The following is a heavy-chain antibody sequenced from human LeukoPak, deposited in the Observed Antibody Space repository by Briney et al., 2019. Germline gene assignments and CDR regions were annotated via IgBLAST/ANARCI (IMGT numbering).Heavy chain of an antibody. CDR1: GFTFSNAW. CDR3: TTEDSGSLDDAFDI. Sequence: GGSLRLSCAASGFTFSNAWMSWVRQAPGKGLEWVGRIKSKTDGGTTDYAAPVKGRFTISRDDSKNTLYLQMNSLKTEDTAVYYCTTEDSGSLDDAFDIWGQGTMVTVSS. J-gene: IGHJ3*02. CDR2: IKSKTDGGTT. V-gene: IGHV3-15*01. D-gene: IGHD1-26*01.